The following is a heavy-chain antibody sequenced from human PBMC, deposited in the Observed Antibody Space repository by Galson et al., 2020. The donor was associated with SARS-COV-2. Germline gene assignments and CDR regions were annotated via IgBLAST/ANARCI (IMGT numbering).Heavy chain of an antibody. CDR1: GGSISSGGYS. D-gene: IGHD1-26*01. CDR2: IYHSGST. V-gene: IGHV4-30-2*01. CDR3: AGIVGP. Sequence: ETSETLSLTCTVSGGSISSGGYSWSWIRQPPGKGLECIGYIYHSGSTYYNPSLKSRVTISVDRSKNQFSLKLSSVTAADTAVYYCAGIVGPWGQGTLVTVSS. J-gene: IGHJ5*02.